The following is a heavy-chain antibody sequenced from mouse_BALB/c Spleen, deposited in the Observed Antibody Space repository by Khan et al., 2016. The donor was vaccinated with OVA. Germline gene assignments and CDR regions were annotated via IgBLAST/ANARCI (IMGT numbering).Heavy chain of an antibody. Sequence: QVQLQQSGAELVKPGASVRLSCKASGYTFTSYYLYWVKQRPGQGLEWIGDINPSNGGTNFNEKFKSKATLTVDKSSSTAYMQLSSLTSEDSAVYYCKRSEYGTFDYWGQGTLVTVSA. V-gene: IGHV1S81*02. CDR2: INPSNGGT. D-gene: IGHD2-1*01. CDR3: KRSEYGTFDY. CDR1: GYTFTSYY. J-gene: IGHJ3*01.